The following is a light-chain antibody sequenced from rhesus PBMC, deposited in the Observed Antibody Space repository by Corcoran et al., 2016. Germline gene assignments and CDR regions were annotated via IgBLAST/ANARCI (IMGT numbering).Light chain of an antibody. J-gene: IGKJ1*01. CDR1: QGISNA. CDR2: AES. V-gene: IGKV1-33*01. Sequence: IQMTQSPSSLSASVGDKVTITCRASQGISNALAWYQQKPGKAPKLLIYAESSLEYGVPSRFSGIGAWTDFTLTINSLQHREFAVDYCEQRDNYPWTFGQGTKVEIK. CDR3: EQRDNYPWT.